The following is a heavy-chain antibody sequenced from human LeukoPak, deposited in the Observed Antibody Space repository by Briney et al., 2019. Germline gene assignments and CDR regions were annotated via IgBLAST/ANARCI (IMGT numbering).Heavy chain of an antibody. V-gene: IGHV3-23*01. Sequence: GGSLTLSCAASGLDFNNYAMSWVRQAPGKRLEWVSAMSGSGYHTYYADSDKTYYADSVKGRFTISRDNSKSTVYLHMNNLRLEDTAIYYCAKGGAIDHWGQGTLVTVSS. CDR3: AKGGAIDH. J-gene: IGHJ4*02. CDR2: MSGSGYHTYYADSDKT. CDR1: GLDFNNYA.